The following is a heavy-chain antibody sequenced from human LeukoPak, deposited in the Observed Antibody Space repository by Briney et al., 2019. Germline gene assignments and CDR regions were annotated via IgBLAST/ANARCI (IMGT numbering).Heavy chain of an antibody. CDR3: AGLAYWGGDCSLYAFDI. CDR1: GGSISSYY. CDR2: IYYSGST. V-gene: IGHV4-59*08. Sequence: SETLSLTCTVSGGSISSYYWSWIRQPPGKGLEGMGCIYYSGSTNYNPSLKSRVTISVDTTKTQFSLRLSSVTAADTAVDYCAGLAYWGGDCSLYAFDIWGQGTMVTVSS. J-gene: IGHJ3*02. D-gene: IGHD2-21*02.